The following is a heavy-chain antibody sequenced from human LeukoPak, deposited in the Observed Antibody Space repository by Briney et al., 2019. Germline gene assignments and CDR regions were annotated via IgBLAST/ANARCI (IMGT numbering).Heavy chain of an antibody. J-gene: IGHJ5*02. D-gene: IGHD2-15*01. V-gene: IGHV4-39*07. CDR1: GDSISSSSCF. Sequence: SETLSLTCTVSGDSISSSSCFWAWIRQPPGKGLEWIGSIYYSGSTYYNPSLKSRVTISLDTSKKQISLKVRSVTAAGTAIYYCARLLADNWFDPWGQGTLVTVSS. CDR2: IYYSGST. CDR3: ARLLADNWFDP.